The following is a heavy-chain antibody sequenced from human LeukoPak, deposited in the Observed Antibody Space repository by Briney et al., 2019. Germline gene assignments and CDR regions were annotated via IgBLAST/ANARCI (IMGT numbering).Heavy chain of an antibody. CDR1: GFTFSSYS. CDR2: ISSSSSTI. V-gene: IGHV3-48*01. J-gene: IGHJ4*02. CDR3: ARETYYFVH. Sequence: GGSLRLSCAASGFTFSSYSMNWVRQAPGKGLEWVSYISSSSSTIYYADSVKGRFTISRDNVKNSLYLQMNRLRAEDTAVYYCARETYYFVHWGQGTLVTVFS.